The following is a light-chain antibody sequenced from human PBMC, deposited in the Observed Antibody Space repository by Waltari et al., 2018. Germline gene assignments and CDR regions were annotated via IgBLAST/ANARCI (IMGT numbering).Light chain of an antibody. CDR2: NND. J-gene: IGLJ2*01. V-gene: IGLV1-44*01. Sequence: QSVVTQPPSASGTPGQRVAISCSGSNSNIERNTLHWYQHVPGTAPKLLIYNNDQRPSGVPDRFSGSKSDFSASLAISGLQAEDEGDYYCVSWDDSLNGEIFGGGTRLTVL. CDR3: VSWDDSLNGEI. CDR1: NSNIERNT.